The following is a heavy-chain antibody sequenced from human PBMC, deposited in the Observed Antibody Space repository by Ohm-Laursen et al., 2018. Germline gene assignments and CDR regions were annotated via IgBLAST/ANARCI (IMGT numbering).Heavy chain of an antibody. CDR1: GFTVSRKY. CDR2: ISGSGGST. Sequence: GSLRLSCAASGFTVSRKYMSWVRQAPGKGLEWVSAISGSGGSTYYADSVKGRFTISRDNSKNMLYLQMNSLRAEDTAIYYCAKGSRTSGWPNWGQGTLVTVSS. J-gene: IGHJ4*02. CDR3: AKGSRTSGWPN. D-gene: IGHD6-19*01. V-gene: IGHV3-23*01.